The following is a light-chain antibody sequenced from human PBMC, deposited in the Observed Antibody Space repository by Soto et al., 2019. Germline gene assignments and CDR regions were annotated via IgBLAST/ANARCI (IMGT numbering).Light chain of an antibody. V-gene: IGKV3-15*01. Sequence: EIVMTQSPATLSVSPGERATLSCRASQSVSSNLAWYQQKPGQAPRLLIYGAFTRATGIPARFSGSGSGTDFTLTISSVQSEDVAVYYCQQYNNWPPYTFGQGTKLEIK. CDR2: GAF. CDR3: QQYNNWPPYT. CDR1: QSVSSN. J-gene: IGKJ2*01.